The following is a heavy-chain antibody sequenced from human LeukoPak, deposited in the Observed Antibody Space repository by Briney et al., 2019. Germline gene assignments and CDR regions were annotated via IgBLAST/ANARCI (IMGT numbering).Heavy chain of an antibody. Sequence: GGSLRLSCAASGFTFSSYGMHWVRQAPGKGLEWVAVISYDGSNKYYADSVKGRFTISRDNSKNTLYLQMNSQRAEDTAVYYCAKDGCSTSCHYYYYYYMDVWGKGTTVTVSS. CDR3: AKDGCSTSCHYYYYYYMDV. CDR2: ISYDGSNK. CDR1: GFTFSSYG. J-gene: IGHJ6*03. D-gene: IGHD2-2*01. V-gene: IGHV3-30*18.